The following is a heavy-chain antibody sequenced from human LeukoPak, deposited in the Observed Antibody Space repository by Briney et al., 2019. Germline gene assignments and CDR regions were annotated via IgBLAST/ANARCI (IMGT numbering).Heavy chain of an antibody. Sequence: PGGSLTLSCVATGFIYINYEINGVRQARGKGLEWLSHISTSCTSFHYADSVNCRFTISRDNAENSLYLQMDSLRVEDTAVYYCAELGITMIGGVWGKGTTVTISS. J-gene: IGHJ6*04. V-gene: IGHV3-48*03. CDR1: GFIYINYE. D-gene: IGHD3-10*02. CDR3: AELGITMIGGV. CDR2: ISTSCTSF.